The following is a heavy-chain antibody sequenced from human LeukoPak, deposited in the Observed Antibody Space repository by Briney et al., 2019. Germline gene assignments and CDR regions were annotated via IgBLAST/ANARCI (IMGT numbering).Heavy chain of an antibody. CDR1: GGTFSSYA. D-gene: IGHD1-7*01. CDR3: ARGSGTTSWYYYYMDV. J-gene: IGHJ6*03. V-gene: IGHV1-69*05. CDR2: IIPIFGTA. Sequence: SVKVSCKASGGTFSSYAISWVRQAPGQGLEWMGGIIPIFGTANYAQKYQGKVTITTDESTSTAYMELSSLRSEDTAVYYCARGSGTTSWYYYYMDVWGKGTTVTVSS.